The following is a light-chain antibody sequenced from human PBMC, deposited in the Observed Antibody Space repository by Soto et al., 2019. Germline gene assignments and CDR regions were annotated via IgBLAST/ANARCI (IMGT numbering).Light chain of an antibody. CDR3: MQALQTAWT. V-gene: IGKV2-28*01. Sequence: DIVITQSPLSLPVTPGEAASISCRSSQSLLHKNGNNYFNWYLQKPGQSPQLLIYLGSNRASGVPDRFSGSGSGTDFTLKISRVEAEDVGVYYCMQALQTAWTFGQGTKVDIK. J-gene: IGKJ1*01. CDR2: LGS. CDR1: QSLLHKNGNNY.